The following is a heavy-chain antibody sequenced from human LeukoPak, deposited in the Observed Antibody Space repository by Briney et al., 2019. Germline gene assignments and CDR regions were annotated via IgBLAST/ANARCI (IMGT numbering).Heavy chain of an antibody. J-gene: IGHJ3*02. D-gene: IGHD5-24*01. CDR3: AKEGITMARGAFDI. CDR2: TSFDGSNK. Sequence: PGGSLRLSCAASGFTFSSYGMHWVRQAPGKGLEWVAITSFDGSNKYYADSVKGRFTISRDNSKNTLYLQMNSLRAEDTAVYYCAKEGITMARGAFDIWGQGTMVTVSS. CDR1: GFTFSSYG. V-gene: IGHV3-30*18.